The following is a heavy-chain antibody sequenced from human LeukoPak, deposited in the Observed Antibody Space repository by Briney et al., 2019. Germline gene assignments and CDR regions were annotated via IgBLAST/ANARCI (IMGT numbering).Heavy chain of an antibody. CDR1: GYTLTELS. V-gene: IGHV1-24*01. J-gene: IGHJ4*02. CDR3: ATDYPTPLLDRRFRFPNFDY. Sequence: GASVKVSCKVSGYTLTELSMHWVRQAPGKGLEWMGGFDPEDGETIYAQKFQGRVTMTEDTSTDTAYMELSSLRSEDTAVYYCATDYPTPLLDRRFRFPNFDYWGQGTLVTVSS. CDR2: FDPEDGET. D-gene: IGHD1-14*01.